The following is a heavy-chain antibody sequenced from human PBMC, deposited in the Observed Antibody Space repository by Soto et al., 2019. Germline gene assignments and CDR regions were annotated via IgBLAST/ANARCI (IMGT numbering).Heavy chain of an antibody. J-gene: IGHJ6*03. CDR3: ARGLPITIFGVVIPNDYYYYMDV. CDR1: GVTFISYW. Sequence: PGGSLRLSCAASGVTFISYWMHWVRQATGKGLVWVSRINSDGSSTSYADSVKGRFTISRDNAKNTLYLQMNSLRAEDTAVYYCARGLPITIFGVVIPNDYYYYMDVWGKGTTVTVS. D-gene: IGHD3-3*01. CDR2: INSDGSST. V-gene: IGHV3-74*01.